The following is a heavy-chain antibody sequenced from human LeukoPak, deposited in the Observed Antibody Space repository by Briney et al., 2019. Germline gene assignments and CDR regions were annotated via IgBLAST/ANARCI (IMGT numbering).Heavy chain of an antibody. CDR2: IYTSGST. V-gene: IGHV4-4*07. CDR1: GGSISSYY. CDR3: AKDHYDSSGYPFDY. Sequence: SETLSLTCTVSGGSISSYYRSWIRQPAGKGLEWIGRIYTSGSTNYNPSLKSRVTMSVDTSKNQFSLKLRSVTAADTAVYYCAKDHYDSSGYPFDYWGQGTLVTVSS. J-gene: IGHJ4*02. D-gene: IGHD3-22*01.